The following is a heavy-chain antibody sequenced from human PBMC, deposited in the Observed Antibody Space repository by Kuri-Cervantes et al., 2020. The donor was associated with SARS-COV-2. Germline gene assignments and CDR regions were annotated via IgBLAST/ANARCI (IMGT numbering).Heavy chain of an antibody. V-gene: IGHV3-30*18. J-gene: IGHJ4*02. CDR2: ISSDGKNK. CDR3: AKDRAGVHDF. D-gene: IGHD2-21*01. Sequence: GESLKISCVASGFNFNTTDMHWVRQAPGQGLEWVTLISSDGKNKKCMASGKGRFTISRDNSQNTLYLQMKSLRDEDTAIYYCAKDRAGVHDFWGQGTLVTVSS. CDR1: GFNFNTTD.